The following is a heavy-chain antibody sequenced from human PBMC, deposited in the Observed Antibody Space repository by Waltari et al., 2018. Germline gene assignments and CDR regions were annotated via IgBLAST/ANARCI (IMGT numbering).Heavy chain of an antibody. CDR3: ARGQYCSSTSCYFVGGQNWFDP. Sequence: QVQLQESGPGLVKPSETLSLTCTVSGYSISSGYYWGWIRQPPGKGLEWIGSIYHSGSTYYNPSPKRRVTISVDTSKNQFSLKLSAVTAADTAVYYCARGQYCSSTSCYFVGGQNWFDPWGQGTLVTVSS. V-gene: IGHV4-38-2*02. D-gene: IGHD2-2*01. CDR2: IYHSGST. CDR1: GYSISSGYY. J-gene: IGHJ5*02.